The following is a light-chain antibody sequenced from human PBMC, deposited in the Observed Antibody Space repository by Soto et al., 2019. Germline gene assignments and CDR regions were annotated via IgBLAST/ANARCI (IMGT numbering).Light chain of an antibody. CDR1: QSVSSY. Sequence: IVLTQSPATLSLSPGERATLSCRASQSVSSYLAWYQQKPGQAPRLLIYDASNRATGIPARFSGSGSGTDFTLNISSLEPEDFAVYYRQQRGNWPPYTFGQGTKLEIK. CDR2: DAS. J-gene: IGKJ2*01. CDR3: QQRGNWPPYT. V-gene: IGKV3-11*01.